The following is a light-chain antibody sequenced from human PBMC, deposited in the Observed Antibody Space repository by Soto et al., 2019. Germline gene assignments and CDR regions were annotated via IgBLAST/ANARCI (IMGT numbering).Light chain of an antibody. CDR1: QSISSW. CDR3: HQYKSWPYT. J-gene: IGKJ2*01. CDR2: KAS. V-gene: IGKV1-5*03. Sequence: DIQMTQSPSTLSASVGDRVTLTCRASQSISSWLAWYQDKPGKAPKLLIYKASRLESGVPSRFTGSGSGTEFTLTISSLQPEDLAVHYCHQYKSWPYTFGQGTKV.